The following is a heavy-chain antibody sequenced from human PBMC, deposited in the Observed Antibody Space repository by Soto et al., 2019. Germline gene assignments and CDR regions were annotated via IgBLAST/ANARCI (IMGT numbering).Heavy chain of an antibody. D-gene: IGHD3-10*01. CDR2: ISSSGSTI. J-gene: IGHJ4*02. CDR3: ARDESAMVRGVMDYFDY. Sequence: QVQLVESGGGLVKPGGSLRLSCADSEFTFSDYYVSWIRQAPGKGLEWVSYISSSGSTIYYADSVMGRFTISRDNAKNSLYLQMNSLRADDTAVYYCARDESAMVRGVMDYFDYWGQGTLVTVSS. V-gene: IGHV3-11*01. CDR1: EFTFSDYY.